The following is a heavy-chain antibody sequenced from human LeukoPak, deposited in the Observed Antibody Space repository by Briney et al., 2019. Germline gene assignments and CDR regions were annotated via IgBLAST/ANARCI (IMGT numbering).Heavy chain of an antibody. J-gene: IGHJ4*02. CDR3: AKAATFYYGSDL. D-gene: IGHD3-10*01. CDR2: ISGSDGNT. CDR1: GFTFRSYA. V-gene: IGHV3-23*01. Sequence: GGSLRLSCAASGFTFRSYAMNWVRQAPGEGLEWVSAISGSDGNTYYADSVKGRFTISRDDSKNTLYLQMNRLRAEDTALYYCAKAATFYYGSDLWGQGILVAVSS.